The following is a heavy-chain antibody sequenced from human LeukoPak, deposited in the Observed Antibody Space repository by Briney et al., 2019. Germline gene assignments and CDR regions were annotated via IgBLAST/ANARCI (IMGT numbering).Heavy chain of an antibody. CDR3: AYYYDSSGYNSSDAFDI. Sequence: GASVKVSCKASGGTFSSYAISWVRQAPGQGLEWMGGIIPIFGTANYAQNFQGRVTITADKSTSTAYMELSSLRSEDTAVYYCAYYYDSSGYNSSDAFDIWGQGTMVTVSS. CDR1: GGTFSSYA. CDR2: IIPIFGTA. D-gene: IGHD3-22*01. V-gene: IGHV1-69*06. J-gene: IGHJ3*02.